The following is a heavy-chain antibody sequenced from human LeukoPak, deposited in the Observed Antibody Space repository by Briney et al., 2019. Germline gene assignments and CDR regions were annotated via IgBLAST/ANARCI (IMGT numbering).Heavy chain of an antibody. J-gene: IGHJ4*02. V-gene: IGHV4-59*01. Sequence: SETLSLTCTVSGGYISSYYWSWIRQPPGKGLEWIGYIYYSGSTNYNPSLKSRVTISVDTSKNQFSLKLSSVTAADTAVYYCARSEYDFWSGSNSVYFDYWGQGTLVTVSS. D-gene: IGHD3-3*01. CDR1: GGYISSYY. CDR2: IYYSGST. CDR3: ARSEYDFWSGSNSVYFDY.